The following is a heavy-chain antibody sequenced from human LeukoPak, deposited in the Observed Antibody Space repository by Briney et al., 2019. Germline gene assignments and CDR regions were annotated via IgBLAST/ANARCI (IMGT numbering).Heavy chain of an antibody. CDR1: EYTFSVYH. CDR2: ITPNSGGT. D-gene: IGHD2-15*01. Sequence: ASVKVSCKASEYTFSVYHIHWVRQAPGQGLEWMGWITPNSGGTNYAQKFQGRVTMTRDTSISTAYMELSRLRSDDTAAYSCARGRGGGYFDFWGQETLVTVSS. J-gene: IGHJ4*02. V-gene: IGHV1-2*02. CDR3: ARGRGGGYFDF.